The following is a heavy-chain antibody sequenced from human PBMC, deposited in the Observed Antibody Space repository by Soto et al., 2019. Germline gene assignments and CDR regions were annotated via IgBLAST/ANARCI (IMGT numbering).Heavy chain of an antibody. D-gene: IGHD5-12*01. V-gene: IGHV3-30*18. CDR1: GFTFSSYG. CDR2: LSYEGSNE. CDR3: AKNHQRAPSRDGYNLIDY. J-gene: IGHJ4*02. Sequence: PGGSLRLSCVASGFTFSSYGMHWVRQAPGKGLEWVAVLSYEGSNEYYADSVKGRFTISRDNSKNTLYLQMNSLRAEDTAVYYCAKNHQRAPSRDGYNLIDYWGQGSLVTAPQ.